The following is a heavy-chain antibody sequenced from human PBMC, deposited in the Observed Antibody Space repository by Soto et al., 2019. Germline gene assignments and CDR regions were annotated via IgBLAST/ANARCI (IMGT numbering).Heavy chain of an antibody. V-gene: IGHV1-3*01. J-gene: IGHJ3*02. CDR1: GYTFTSYA. Sequence: GASVKVSCKASGYTFTSYAMHWVRQAPGQRLEWMGWINAGNGNTKYSQKFQGRVTITRDTSASTAYMELSSLRSEDTAVYYCARDVGATGRDAFDIWGQGTMVTVSS. D-gene: IGHD1-26*01. CDR3: ARDVGATGRDAFDI. CDR2: INAGNGNT.